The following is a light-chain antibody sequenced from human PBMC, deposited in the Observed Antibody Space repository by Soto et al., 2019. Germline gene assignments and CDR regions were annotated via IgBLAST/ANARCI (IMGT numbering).Light chain of an antibody. J-gene: IGKJ1*01. CDR3: QQYNKWPLT. CDR1: QGPGSY. Sequence: DIQLTQSPSFLSASVGDRVTITCRASQGPGSYLAWYQQKPGKAPKLLIYSASTRATGIPVRFSGSASGTEFTLTISSLQSEDFTVYYCQQYNKWPLTFGQGTKVDIK. CDR2: SAS. V-gene: IGKV1-9*01.